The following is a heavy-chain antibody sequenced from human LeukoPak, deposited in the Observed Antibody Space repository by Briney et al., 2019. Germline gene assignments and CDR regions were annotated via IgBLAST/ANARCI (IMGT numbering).Heavy chain of an antibody. CDR1: GFTFDDHG. V-gene: IGHV3-20*04. CDR3: PIQAPLYYFDY. Sequence: GGSLRLSCAASGFTFDDHGMSWVRQVPGKGLEWVSGINWNGGSTGYADSVKGRFTISRDNSKNTLYLQMNSLRAEDTAVYYCPIQAPLYYFDYWGQGTLVTVSS. CDR2: INWNGGST. J-gene: IGHJ4*02.